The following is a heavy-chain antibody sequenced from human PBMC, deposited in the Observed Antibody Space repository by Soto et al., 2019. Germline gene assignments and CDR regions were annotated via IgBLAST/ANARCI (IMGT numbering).Heavy chain of an antibody. CDR3: ARPGWSRHGWYFDY. V-gene: IGHV4-34*01. CDR1: GGSFSGYY. CDR2: INHSGST. D-gene: IGHD6-19*01. Sequence: KASETLSLTCAVYGGSFSGYYWSWIRQPPGKGLEWIGEINHSGSTNYNPSLKSRVTISVDTSKNQFSLKLSSVTAADTAVYYCARPGWSRHGWYFDYWGQGTLVTVPQ. J-gene: IGHJ4*02.